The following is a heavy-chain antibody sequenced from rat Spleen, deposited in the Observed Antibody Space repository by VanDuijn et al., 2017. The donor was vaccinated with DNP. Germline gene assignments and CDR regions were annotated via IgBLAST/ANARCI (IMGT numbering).Heavy chain of an antibody. Sequence: EVQLVESGGGLVQPGRSLKLSCAASGFTFSDYNMAWVRQAPKQGLEWVATIINDGRRTYYRDSVKGRFTISRDDAKSSLYLQMNSLKSEDTATYYCARGSTSIYWYFDFWGPGTMVTVSS. CDR2: IINDGRRT. V-gene: IGHV5S10*01. CDR1: GFTFSDYN. CDR3: ARGSTSIYWYFDF. D-gene: IGHD3-1*01. J-gene: IGHJ1*01.